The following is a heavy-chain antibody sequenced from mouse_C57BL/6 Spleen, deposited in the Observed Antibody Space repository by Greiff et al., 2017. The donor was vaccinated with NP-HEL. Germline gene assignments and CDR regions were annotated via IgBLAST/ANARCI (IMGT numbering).Heavy chain of an antibody. D-gene: IGHD1-1*01. Sequence: VQLQQSGPELVKPGASVKIPCKASGYTFTDYNMDWVKQSHGKSLEWIGDINPNNGGTIYNQKFKGKATLTVDKSSSTAYMELRSLTSEDTAVYYCASLITTVVARRYYAMDYWGQGTSVTVSS. V-gene: IGHV1-18*01. CDR3: ASLITTVVARRYYAMDY. CDR1: GYTFTDYN. CDR2: INPNNGGT. J-gene: IGHJ4*01.